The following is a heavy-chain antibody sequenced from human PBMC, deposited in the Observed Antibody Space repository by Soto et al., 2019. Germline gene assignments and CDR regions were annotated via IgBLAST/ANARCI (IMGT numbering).Heavy chain of an antibody. CDR3: AKEQSSGYYRVLDY. CDR2: ITYDGGDK. Sequence: QVQVVESGGGVVQPGRSMRLSCAASGFTLSCCGMHWVRQAPGKGLEWVGVITYDGGDKHYADSVKGRFTISRDSSENTVYLQMNSLRVEDSAIYYCAKEQSSGYYRVLDYWGQGTLVTVSS. J-gene: IGHJ4*02. CDR1: GFTLSCCG. D-gene: IGHD6-19*01. V-gene: IGHV3-30*18.